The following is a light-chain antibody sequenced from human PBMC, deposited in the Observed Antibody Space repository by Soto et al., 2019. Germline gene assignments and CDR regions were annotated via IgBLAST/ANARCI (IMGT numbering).Light chain of an antibody. Sequence: DIQMTQSPSSLSASIGDRVIITCRASQSITNSLNWYQQKPGKAPKLLIYASSSLQSGVPSRFSGSGSGTDFTLTISSLQPEDFAAYYCQQSSSTPWTFGQGTRVEIK. V-gene: IGKV1-39*01. J-gene: IGKJ1*01. CDR2: ASS. CDR1: QSITNS. CDR3: QQSSSTPWT.